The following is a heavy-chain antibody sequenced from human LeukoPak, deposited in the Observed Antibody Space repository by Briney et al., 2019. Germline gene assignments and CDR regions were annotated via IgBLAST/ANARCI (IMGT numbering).Heavy chain of an antibody. CDR2: INDVSGDI. CDR3: ARDTFQPGRIDC. D-gene: IGHD1-14*01. Sequence: GGSLRLSCTASGFTFGDYAMSWFRQAPGKGLEWVSYINDVSGDIHYADSVRGRFTISRDNAKNTLYLQMNSLRAEDTAVYYCARDTFQPGRIDCWGQGTLVIVSS. J-gene: IGHJ4*02. CDR1: GFTFGDYA. V-gene: IGHV3-11*06.